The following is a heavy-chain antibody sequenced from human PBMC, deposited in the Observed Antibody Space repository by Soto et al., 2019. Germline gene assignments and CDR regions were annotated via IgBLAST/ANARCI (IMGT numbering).Heavy chain of an antibody. CDR3: ARVLGYCISTSCYWLSWFDP. CDR2: IYYSGST. CDR1: GGSISSGDYY. V-gene: IGHV4-30-4*01. D-gene: IGHD2-2*01. J-gene: IGHJ5*02. Sequence: QVQLQESGPGLVKPSQTLSLTCTVSGGSISSGDYYWSWIRQPPGKGLEWIGYIYYSGSTYYNPSLKSRVTISVDTAKNQFSLKLSSVTAADTAVSYCARVLGYCISTSCYWLSWFDPWGQGTLVTVSS.